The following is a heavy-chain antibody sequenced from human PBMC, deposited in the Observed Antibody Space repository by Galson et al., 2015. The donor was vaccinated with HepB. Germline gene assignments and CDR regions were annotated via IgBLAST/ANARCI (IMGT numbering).Heavy chain of an antibody. D-gene: IGHD6-19*01. CDR3: ARASSVAGTYY. V-gene: IGHV3-48*01. CDR1: GFTFSSYS. Sequence: SLRLSCAASGFTFSSYSMNWVRQAPGKGLEWVSYISSSSSTIYYADSVKGRFTISRDNAKNSLYLQMNGLRAEDTAVYYCARASSVAGTYYWGQGTLVTVSS. CDR2: ISSSSSTI. J-gene: IGHJ4*02.